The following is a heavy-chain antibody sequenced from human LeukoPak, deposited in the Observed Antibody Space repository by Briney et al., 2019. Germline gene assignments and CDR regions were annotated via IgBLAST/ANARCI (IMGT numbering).Heavy chain of an antibody. V-gene: IGHV4-59*01. J-gene: IGHJ4*02. D-gene: IGHD1-1*01. CDR3: ARGPHDWNRPMHDY. Sequence: SETLSLTCTVSGGSISSYYWSWIRQPPGKGLEWIGYIYYSGSTNYNPSLKSRVTISVDTSKNQFSLKLSSVTAADTAVYYCARGPHDWNRPMHDYWGQGTLVTVSS. CDR1: GGSISSYY. CDR2: IYYSGST.